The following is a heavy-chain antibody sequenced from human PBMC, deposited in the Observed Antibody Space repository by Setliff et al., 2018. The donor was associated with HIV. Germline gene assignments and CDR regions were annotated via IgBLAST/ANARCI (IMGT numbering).Heavy chain of an antibody. D-gene: IGHD3-3*01. CDR2: ISKMGTTI. Sequence: GGSLRLSCAASGLTLSDYWMHWVRQAPGKGLEWVSHISKMGTTIKYADSVKGRFTISRDKSKNTLYLQMNSLRTEDTAVYYCARVFQSYFFDFWGQGTLVTVSS. CDR1: GLTLSDYW. J-gene: IGHJ4*02. V-gene: IGHV3-74*01. CDR3: ARVFQSYFFDF.